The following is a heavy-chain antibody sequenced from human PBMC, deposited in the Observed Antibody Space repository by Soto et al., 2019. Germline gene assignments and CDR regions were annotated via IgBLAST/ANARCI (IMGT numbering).Heavy chain of an antibody. V-gene: IGHV4-30-4*01. J-gene: IGHJ3*02. CDR2: IYYSGST. Sequence: SETLSLTCTVSGGSISSGDYYWSWIRQPPGKGLEWIGYIYYSGSTYYNPSLKSRVTISVDTSKNQFSLKLSSVTAADTAVYYCARERDIVVVPAAMPGASDAFDIWGQGTMVTVSS. D-gene: IGHD2-2*01. CDR3: ARERDIVVVPAAMPGASDAFDI. CDR1: GGSISSGDYY.